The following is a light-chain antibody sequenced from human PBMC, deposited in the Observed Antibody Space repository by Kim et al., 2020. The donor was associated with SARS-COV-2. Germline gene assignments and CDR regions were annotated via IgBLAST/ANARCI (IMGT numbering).Light chain of an antibody. CDR2: IEGSGSQ. Sequence: SLKLTCTRTSGHISVIIAWPPQQPGTAHGSLMRIEGSGSQPKGGGDPVRCSGSSTGADRSLTVSNLESEDEYDCYCETWSSTTRVFGGGTQLTVL. V-gene: IGLV4-60*03. CDR1: SGHISVI. CDR3: ETWSSTTRV. J-gene: IGLJ3*02.